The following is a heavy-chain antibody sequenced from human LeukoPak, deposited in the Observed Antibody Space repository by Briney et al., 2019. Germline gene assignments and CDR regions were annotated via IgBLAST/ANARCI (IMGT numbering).Heavy chain of an antibody. CDR1: GGSISSSSYY. J-gene: IGHJ4*02. Sequence: SETLSLTCTVAGGSISSSSYYWGWVRQSPAKGLEWIGSMYYSGIIYYNPPLKSRVTISVDTSKNQFSLKLTSVTAADTAVYYCARARYTGSYSLFDYWGQGTLVTVSS. CDR2: MYYSGII. D-gene: IGHD1-26*01. V-gene: IGHV4-39*02. CDR3: ARARYTGSYSLFDY.